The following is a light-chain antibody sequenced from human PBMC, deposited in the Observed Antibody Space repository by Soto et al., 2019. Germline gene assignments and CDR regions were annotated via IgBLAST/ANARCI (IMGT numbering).Light chain of an antibody. Sequence: PGERATLSCRASRSFASSYLAWYQQKPGQAPRLLIYAASIRATGIPDRFSGSGSATDFTLTISRLEPEDSAIYYWQQYGPSPPYNFGQGTKLEIK. CDR3: QQYGPSPPYN. CDR2: AAS. J-gene: IGKJ2*01. V-gene: IGKV3-20*01. CDR1: RSFASSY.